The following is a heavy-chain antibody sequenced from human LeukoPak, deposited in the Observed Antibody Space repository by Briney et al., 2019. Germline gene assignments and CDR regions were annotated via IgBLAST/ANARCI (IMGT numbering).Heavy chain of an antibody. D-gene: IGHD1-26*01. CDR1: GFTFSNCA. V-gene: IGHV3-23*01. Sequence: GGSLRLSCAACGFTFSNCAMSWVRQAPGRGLEWVLDITGSGGSTYYADSVKGRFTISRENSKHTLDLQMSSLRAEHTAKYFCAKVLRGTYYYFDYCGLGTLVTVSS. CDR3: AKVLRGTYYYFDY. J-gene: IGHJ4*02. CDR2: ITGSGGST.